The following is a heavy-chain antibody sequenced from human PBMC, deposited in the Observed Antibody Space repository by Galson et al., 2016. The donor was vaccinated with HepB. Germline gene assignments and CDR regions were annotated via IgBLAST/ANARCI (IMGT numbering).Heavy chain of an antibody. CDR3: AKDQGKLRYYDWLTYDAVDI. Sequence: SLRLSCAASGFSVNTYAVNWVRQAPGKELEWVAVLSSNGLSRHYSDAVRGLFTISKDYSKNTLYLKINSLREEDTAIYYCAKDQGKLRYYDWLTYDAVDIWGQGTMVIVSS. CDR1: GFSVNTYA. CDR2: LSSNGLSR. J-gene: IGHJ3*02. D-gene: IGHD3-9*01. V-gene: IGHV3-30-3*01.